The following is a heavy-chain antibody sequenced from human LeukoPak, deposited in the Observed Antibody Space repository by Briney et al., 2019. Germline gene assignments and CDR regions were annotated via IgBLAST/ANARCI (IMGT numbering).Heavy chain of an antibody. CDR2: IDSDGSST. CDR3: AREGGSFYFDY. J-gene: IGHJ4*02. D-gene: IGHD1-26*01. V-gene: IGHV3-74*01. CDR1: GFTFSSYW. Sequence: PGGSLRLSCTASGFTFSSYWMHWVRQAPGKGLVWVSRIDSDGSSTIYADSVKGRFTISRDNAKNTLHLQMNSLRAEDTAIYYCAREGGSFYFDYWGQGTVVTVSS.